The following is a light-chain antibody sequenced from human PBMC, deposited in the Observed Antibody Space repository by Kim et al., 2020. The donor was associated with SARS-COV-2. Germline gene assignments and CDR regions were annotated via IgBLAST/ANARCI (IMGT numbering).Light chain of an antibody. CDR2: TAS. CDR3: QQYGDPTRT. J-gene: IGKJ1*01. V-gene: IGKV3-20*01. CDR1: QSFRSNY. Sequence: SPGEISTLSCRASQSFRSNYLALYQQTPGQAPMLLLYTASTRATCIPDRFSGSVSETYFTLTIIRLEPEEFAVYYCQQYGDPTRTFGQGTKVDIK.